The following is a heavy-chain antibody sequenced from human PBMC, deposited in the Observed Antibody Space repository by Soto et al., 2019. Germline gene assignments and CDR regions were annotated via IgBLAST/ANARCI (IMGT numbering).Heavy chain of an antibody. V-gene: IGHV1-69*12. Sequence: QVQLVQSGAEVKKPGSSVTVSCKASGGTFSSYTISWVRQAPGQGLEWMGGIIPIFGTANYAQKFQGRVTMTADESTGTVYMELRSPRFEDTAVYYCARGNHRWRQLWYFDLWGRGTLVTVSS. D-gene: IGHD5-12*01. J-gene: IGHJ2*01. CDR1: GGTFSSYT. CDR3: ARGNHRWRQLWYFDL. CDR2: IIPIFGTA.